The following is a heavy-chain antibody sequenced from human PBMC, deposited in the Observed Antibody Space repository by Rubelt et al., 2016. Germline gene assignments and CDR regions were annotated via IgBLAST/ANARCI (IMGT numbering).Heavy chain of an antibody. CDR2: INSAGSST. J-gene: IGHJ3*02. D-gene: IGHD2-2*02. Sequence: EVQLVESGGGLVQPGGSLRLSCAASGFTFSSYWMHWVRQAPGKGLVWVSRINSAGSSTSYADSVKGRLTISRGNAKNTLYLQMNSLRAEDTAVYYCARSGPDVVVPAAIRVEGDAFDIWGQGTMVTVSS. CDR1: GFTFSSYW. CDR3: ARSGPDVVVPAAIRVEGDAFDI. V-gene: IGHV3-74*01.